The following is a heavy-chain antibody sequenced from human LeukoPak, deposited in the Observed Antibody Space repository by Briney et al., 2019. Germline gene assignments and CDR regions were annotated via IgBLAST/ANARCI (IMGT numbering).Heavy chain of an antibody. D-gene: IGHD3-3*01. V-gene: IGHV1-18*01. Sequence: ASVKVSCKASGYTFTSYGISWVRQAPGQGLEWMGWISAYNGNTNYAQKLQGRDTMTTDTSTSTAYMELRSLRSDDTAVYYCARMSITIFGVVIYNWFDPWGQGTLVTVSS. CDR1: GYTFTSYG. CDR3: ARMSITIFGVVIYNWFDP. J-gene: IGHJ5*02. CDR2: ISAYNGNT.